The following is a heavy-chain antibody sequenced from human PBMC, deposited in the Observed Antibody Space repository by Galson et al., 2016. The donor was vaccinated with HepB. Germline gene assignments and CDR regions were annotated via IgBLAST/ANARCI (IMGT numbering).Heavy chain of an antibody. D-gene: IGHD3-22*01. J-gene: IGHJ1*01. Sequence: SLRLSCAVSGFSVSDNYMSWVRQAPGKGLEWVSLIYSDGRTHYADSVQGRFTISRDNSKNTLYLQMNSLRAEDTGVYYCARGEMDSYDYLGHEYFQYWGQGSLVIVSS. CDR1: GFSVSDNY. CDR2: IYSDGRT. CDR3: ARGEMDSYDYLGHEYFQY. V-gene: IGHV3-66*02.